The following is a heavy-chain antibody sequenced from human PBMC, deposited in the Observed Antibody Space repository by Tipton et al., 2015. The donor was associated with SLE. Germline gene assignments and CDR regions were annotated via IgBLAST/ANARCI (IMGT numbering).Heavy chain of an antibody. D-gene: IGHD5-18*01. CDR1: GGSINIYY. J-gene: IGHJ4*02. CDR3: ARSYSYGVFDS. Sequence: LRLSCTVSGGSINIYYWSWVRQSPGEGLEWIGYIFHSGSTNSNPSLKSRVAMSLDTSKNQLSLKLTSMTAADTALYFCARSYSYGVFDSWGQGTLVTVSS. V-gene: IGHV4-59*01. CDR2: IFHSGST.